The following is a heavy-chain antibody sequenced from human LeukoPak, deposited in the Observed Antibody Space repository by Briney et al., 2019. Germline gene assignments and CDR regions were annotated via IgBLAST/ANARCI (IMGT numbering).Heavy chain of an antibody. CDR1: GFTFSSYS. CDR3: MKETNTSDSSGYIRADVRRDDY. CDR2: ISSSSIYI. J-gene: IGHJ4*02. V-gene: IGHV3-21*01. Sequence: GGSLRLSCEASGFTFSSYSMNWVRQAPGKGLEWVSSISSSSIYIYYTDSVKGRFTISRDNARNSLYLQMNSLRAEDTAVYYCMKETNTSDSSGYIRADVRRDDYWGQGTLVTVFS. D-gene: IGHD3-22*01.